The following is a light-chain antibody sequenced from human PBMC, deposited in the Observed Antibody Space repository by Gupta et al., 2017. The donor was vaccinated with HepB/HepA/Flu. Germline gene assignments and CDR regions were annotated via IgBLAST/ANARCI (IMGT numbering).Light chain of an antibody. Sequence: EIVLTQSPATLSLSPGERATLSCRASQSVSSYLAWYQQKPGQAPRLLIYDASNRATGITARFSGSGYGKDXTLTISXREQEDFAVYYCQQRSNWPRHTFGXGTKLEIK. V-gene: IGKV3-11*01. CDR2: DAS. CDR1: QSVSSY. J-gene: IGKJ4*01. CDR3: QQRSNWPRHT.